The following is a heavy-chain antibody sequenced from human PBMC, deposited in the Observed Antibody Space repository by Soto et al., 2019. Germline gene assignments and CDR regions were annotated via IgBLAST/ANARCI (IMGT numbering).Heavy chain of an antibody. CDR2: ISGSGGST. J-gene: IGHJ4*02. D-gene: IGHD5-18*01. Sequence: WGSLRLSCAASGFTFSSYAMSWVRQAPGKGLEWVSAISGSGGSTYYADSVKGRFTISRDNSKNTLYLQMNSLRAEDTAVYYCAKVDRSGIQLWSFDYWGQGTLVTVSS. V-gene: IGHV3-23*01. CDR3: AKVDRSGIQLWSFDY. CDR1: GFTFSSYA.